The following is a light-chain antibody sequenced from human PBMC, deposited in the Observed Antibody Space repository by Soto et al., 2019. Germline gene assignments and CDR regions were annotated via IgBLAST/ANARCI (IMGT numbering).Light chain of an antibody. Sequence: EIVISQSPAPPSVSPGEKATPPRTARQSVSSNLAWYQQKPGQAPRLLIYGASTRATGIPARFSGSGSGTEFTLTISSLQSEDFAVYYCQQYNNWPGTFGQGTKVDIK. J-gene: IGKJ1*01. V-gene: IGKV3-15*01. CDR2: GAS. CDR3: QQYNNWPGT. CDR1: QSVSSN.